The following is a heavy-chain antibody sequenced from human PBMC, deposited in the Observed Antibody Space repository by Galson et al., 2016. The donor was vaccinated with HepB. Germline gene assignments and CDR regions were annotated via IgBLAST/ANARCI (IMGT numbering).Heavy chain of an antibody. V-gene: IGHV3-30*18. D-gene: IGHD3-10*01. Sequence: SLRLSCAASGFFFSNYGMHWVRQAPGKGLAWVAVVSYDGYSKYYADSVKGRFTISRDNSKTTMYPQMNSLRVEDTAVYYCAKDVCTSGSEYGMDVWGQGTTVTVSS. CDR3: AKDVCTSGSEYGMDV. J-gene: IGHJ6*02. CDR2: VSYDGYSK. CDR1: GFFFSNYG.